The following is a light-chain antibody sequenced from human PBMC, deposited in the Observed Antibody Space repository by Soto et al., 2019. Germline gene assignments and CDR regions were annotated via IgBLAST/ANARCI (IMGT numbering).Light chain of an antibody. CDR1: QKINTW. CDR3: QQYEIYPLT. V-gene: IGKV1-5*03. CDR2: EAS. Sequence: IQMTQSPSTLSASVGDRVTITCRASQKINTWVAWYQQRPGKAPKLLIYEASSLESGVPSRFGGSGSGTDFTLTISSLQPDDFATYYCQQYEIYPLTFGGGTQVA. J-gene: IGKJ4*01.